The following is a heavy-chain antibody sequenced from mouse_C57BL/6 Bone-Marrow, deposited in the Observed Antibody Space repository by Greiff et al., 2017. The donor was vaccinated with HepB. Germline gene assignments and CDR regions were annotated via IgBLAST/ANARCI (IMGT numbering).Heavy chain of an antibody. D-gene: IGHD1-1*01. CDR3: ASSTVVATGYFDY. CDR1: GYTFTSYW. Sequence: VQLQQSGAELVKPGASVKMSCKASGYTFTSYWITWVKQRPGQGLEWIGDIYPGSGSTNYNEKFKSKATLTVDTSSSTAYMQLSSLTSEDSAVYYCASSTVVATGYFDYWGQGTTLTVSS. J-gene: IGHJ2*01. CDR2: IYPGSGST. V-gene: IGHV1-55*01.